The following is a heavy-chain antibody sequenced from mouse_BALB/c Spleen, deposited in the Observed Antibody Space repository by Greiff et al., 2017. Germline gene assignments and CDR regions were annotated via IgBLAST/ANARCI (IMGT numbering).Heavy chain of an antibody. CDR2: IDPANGNT. Sequence: VQLQQSGAELVKPGASVKLSCTASGFNIKDTYMHWVKQRPEQGLEWIGRIDPANGNTKYDPKFQGKATITADTSSNTAYLQLSSLTSEDTAVYYCALHYYGSSSYFDYWGQGTTLTVSS. CDR1: GFNIKDTY. D-gene: IGHD1-1*01. CDR3: ALHYYGSSSYFDY. J-gene: IGHJ2*01. V-gene: IGHV14-3*02.